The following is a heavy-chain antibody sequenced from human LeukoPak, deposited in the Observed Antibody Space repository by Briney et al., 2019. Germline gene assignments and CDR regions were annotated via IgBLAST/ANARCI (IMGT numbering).Heavy chain of an antibody. D-gene: IGHD3-9*01. CDR3: ARDVLRYFDWFPNQNNWFDP. J-gene: IGHJ5*02. V-gene: IGHV4-4*07. CDR1: GGSISSYY. CDR2: IYTSGST. Sequence: SETLSLTCTVSGGSISSYYWSWIRQPAGKGLEWIGRIYTSGSTNYNPSLKSRVTMSVDTSKNQFSLKLSSVTAADTAVYYCARDVLRYFDWFPNQNNWFDPWDQGTLVTVSS.